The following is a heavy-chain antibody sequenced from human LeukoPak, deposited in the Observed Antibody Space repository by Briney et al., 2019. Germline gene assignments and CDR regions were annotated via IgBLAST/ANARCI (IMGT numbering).Heavy chain of an antibody. J-gene: IGHJ5*02. V-gene: IGHV1-18*01. Sequence: ASLKVSCKASGYTFTSYGIGWARQAPGQGLEWMGWISAYNGNTNYAQKLQGRVTMTTDTSTSTAYMELRSLRSDDTAVYYCARRAGATSNWFDPWGQGTLVTVSS. D-gene: IGHD1-26*01. CDR2: ISAYNGNT. CDR3: ARRAGATSNWFDP. CDR1: GYTFTSYG.